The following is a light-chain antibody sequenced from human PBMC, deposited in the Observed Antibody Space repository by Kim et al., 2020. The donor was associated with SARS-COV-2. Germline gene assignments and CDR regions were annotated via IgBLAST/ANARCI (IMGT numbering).Light chain of an antibody. CDR3: QQYGNSPWT. Sequence: EVVLTQSPGTLSLSPGERATLSCRASQTVGSSFLAWYQQKPGQAPRLLIYAASTRATGIPDRFTGSGSGTDLTLTISSLEPEDVAIYDCQQYGNSPWTFGQGTKVDIK. J-gene: IGKJ1*01. CDR1: QTVGSSF. V-gene: IGKV3-20*01. CDR2: AAS.